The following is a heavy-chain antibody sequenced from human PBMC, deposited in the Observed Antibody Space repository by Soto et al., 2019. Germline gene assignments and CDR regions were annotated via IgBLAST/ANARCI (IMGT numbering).Heavy chain of an antibody. CDR2: IYYSGST. V-gene: IGHV4-59*08. D-gene: IGHD3-3*01. CDR3: ARLGVVGTNFAFDI. J-gene: IGHJ3*02. Sequence: PSETLSLTCTVSGGSISSYYWSWIRQPPGKGLEWIGYIYYSGSTNYNPSLKSRVTISVDTSKNQFSLKLSSVTAADTAVYYCARLGVVGTNFAFDIWGQGTMVTVSS. CDR1: GGSISSYY.